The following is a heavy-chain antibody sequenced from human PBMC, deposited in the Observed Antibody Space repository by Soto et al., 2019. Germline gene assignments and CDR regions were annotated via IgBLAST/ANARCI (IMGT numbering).Heavy chain of an antibody. CDR3: ARAPRIAARPTHGMDV. Sequence: VQLVESGGGVVQPGRSLRLSCAASGFTFSSYGMHWVRQAPGKGLEWVAVIWYDGSNKYYADSVKGRFTISRDNSKNTLYLQMNSLRAEDTAVYYCARAPRIAARPTHGMDVWGQGTTVTVSS. D-gene: IGHD6-6*01. J-gene: IGHJ6*02. V-gene: IGHV3-33*01. CDR2: IWYDGSNK. CDR1: GFTFSSYG.